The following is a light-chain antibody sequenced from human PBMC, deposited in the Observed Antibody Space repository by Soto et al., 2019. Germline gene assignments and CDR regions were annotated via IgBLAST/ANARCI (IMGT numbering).Light chain of an antibody. CDR2: DVS. V-gene: IGLV2-14*03. Sequence: QSVLTQPASVSGSPGQSIAISCTGTSSDVGAYNFVSWYQHHPGKAPKLLLYDVSDRPSGVSDRFSGSRSGNTASLTISAHHAEDEAYYYCCSYAGSNIHYVFGTGTKLTVL. J-gene: IGLJ1*01. CDR1: SSDVGAYNF. CDR3: CSYAGSNIHYV.